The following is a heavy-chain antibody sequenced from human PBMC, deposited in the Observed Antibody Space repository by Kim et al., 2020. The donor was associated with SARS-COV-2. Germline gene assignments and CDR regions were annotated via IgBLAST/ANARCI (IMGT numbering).Heavy chain of an antibody. J-gene: IGHJ4*02. CDR1: GGSFSGYY. CDR2: INHSGST. Sequence: SETLSLTCAVYGGSFSGYYWSWIRQPPGKGLEWMGEINHSGSTNYNPSLKSRVTISVDTSKNQFSLKLSSVTAADTAVYYCASAGFKAFDYLDQGTLGTV. CDR3: ASAGFKAFDY. V-gene: IGHV4-34*01.